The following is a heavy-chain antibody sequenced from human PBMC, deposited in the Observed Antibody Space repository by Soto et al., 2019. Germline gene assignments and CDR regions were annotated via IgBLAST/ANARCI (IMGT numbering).Heavy chain of an antibody. Sequence: SGPTLVNPTQTLTLTCTFSGFSLSTSGVGVGWIRQPPGKALEWLALIYWNDDKRYSPSLKSRLTITKDTSKNQVVLTMTNMDPVDTATYYCAPSGGYSYGLEAWFDPWGQGTLVTVSS. V-gene: IGHV2-5*01. J-gene: IGHJ5*02. D-gene: IGHD5-18*01. CDR2: IYWNDDK. CDR3: APSGGYSYGLEAWFDP. CDR1: GFSLSTSGVG.